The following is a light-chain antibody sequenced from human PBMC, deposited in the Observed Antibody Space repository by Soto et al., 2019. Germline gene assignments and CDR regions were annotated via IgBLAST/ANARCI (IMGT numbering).Light chain of an antibody. CDR3: QQTNRFPRT. V-gene: IGKV1-12*01. J-gene: IGKJ3*01. CDR2: AAS. CDR1: QGIDSW. Sequence: DIQMTQSPSSVSASVGDRVTITCRASQGIDSWLAWYQQKPGKAPKLLIYAASNLQSGVPSRFSGSGSGIDFSLTISNLQPEDFAPYYCQQTNRFPRTFGPGTKVDIK.